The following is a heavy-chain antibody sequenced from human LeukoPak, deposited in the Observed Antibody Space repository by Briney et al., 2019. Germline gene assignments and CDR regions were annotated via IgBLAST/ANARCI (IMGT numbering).Heavy chain of an antibody. CDR1: GYSISSGYY. D-gene: IGHD3-3*01. Sequence: SETLSLTCVVSGYSISSGYYWGWIRQPPGKGLEWIGSMYHSGSTYYNPSLKSRLTMSADTSKNQFSLKVNSVTAADTAVYYCARHAFGVVTTLFGPWGQGTLVTVSS. V-gene: IGHV4-38-2*01. CDR3: ARHAFGVVTTLFGP. CDR2: MYHSGST. J-gene: IGHJ5*02.